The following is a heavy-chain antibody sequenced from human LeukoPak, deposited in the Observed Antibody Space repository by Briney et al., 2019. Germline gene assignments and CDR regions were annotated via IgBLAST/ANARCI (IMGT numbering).Heavy chain of an antibody. CDR1: GFTFSSYS. D-gene: IGHD6-13*01. CDR3: AKSISSPPYYYGMDV. J-gene: IGHJ6*02. Sequence: QPGGSLRLSCAASGFTFSSYSMNWVRQAPGKGLEWVSYISSSSGTIYYADSVKGRFTISRDNAKNTLYLQMNSLRAEDTAVYYCAKSISSPPYYYGMDVWGQGTTVTVSS. CDR2: ISSSSGTI. V-gene: IGHV3-48*04.